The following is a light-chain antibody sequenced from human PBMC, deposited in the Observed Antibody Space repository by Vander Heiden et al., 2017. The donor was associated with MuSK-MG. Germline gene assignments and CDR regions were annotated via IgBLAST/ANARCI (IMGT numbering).Light chain of an antibody. CDR2: GAS. Sequence: DIQMTQSPSSLSPSVGDRVTISCRASQSISIYLNWYQQKPGKAPKLLIYGASSLQSGVPLRFSGSGSGTDFTLTISSLQPEDSATYYCQQSYTSPITFGQGTRLEIK. V-gene: IGKV1-39*01. CDR1: QSISIY. J-gene: IGKJ5*01. CDR3: QQSYTSPIT.